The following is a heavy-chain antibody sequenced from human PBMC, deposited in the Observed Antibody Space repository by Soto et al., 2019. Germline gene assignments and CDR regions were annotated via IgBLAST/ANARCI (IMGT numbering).Heavy chain of an antibody. CDR1: GGSFSGYY. V-gene: IGHV4-34*01. D-gene: IGHD3-10*01. J-gene: IGHJ4*02. Sequence: SETLSLTCAVYGGSFSGYYWSWIRQPPGKGLEWIGEINRSGSTNYNPSLKSRVTISVDTSKNQFSLKLSSVTAADTAVYYCAAPNASGSGSYFGYWGQGTLVTVS. CDR3: AAPNASGSGSYFGY. CDR2: INRSGST.